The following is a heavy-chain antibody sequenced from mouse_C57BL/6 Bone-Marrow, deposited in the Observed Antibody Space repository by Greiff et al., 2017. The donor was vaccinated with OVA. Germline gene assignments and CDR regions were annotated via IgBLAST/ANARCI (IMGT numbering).Heavy chain of an antibody. V-gene: IGHV1-18*01. CDR2: INSNNGGT. J-gene: IGHJ3*01. CDR3: ARGGYYDYDGGAWFAY. D-gene: IGHD2-4*01. CDR1: GYTFTDYN. Sequence: VQLQQSGPELAKPGASVKIPCKASGYTFTDYNMDWVKQSHGKSLEWIGDINSNNGGTIYNQKFKGKATLNVDKSSSTAYMELRSLTSEDTAVYYWARGGYYDYDGGAWFAYWGQGTLVTVSA.